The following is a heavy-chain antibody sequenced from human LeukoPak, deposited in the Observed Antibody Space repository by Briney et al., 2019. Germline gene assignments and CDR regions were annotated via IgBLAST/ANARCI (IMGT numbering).Heavy chain of an antibody. CDR1: GYTFTGYY. Sequence: ASVKVSCXASGYTFTGYYMHWVRQAPGQGLEWMGWINPNSGGTNYAQKFQGRVTMTRDTSISTAYMELSRLRSDDTAVYYCARSFLSRYCTNGVCWFDYWGQRTLVTVSS. CDR2: INPNSGGT. V-gene: IGHV1-2*02. J-gene: IGHJ4*02. CDR3: ARSFLSRYCTNGVCWFDY. D-gene: IGHD2-8*01.